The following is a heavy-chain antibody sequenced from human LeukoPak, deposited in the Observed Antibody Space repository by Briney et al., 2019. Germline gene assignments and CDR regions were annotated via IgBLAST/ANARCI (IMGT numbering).Heavy chain of an antibody. D-gene: IGHD1-20*01. CDR2: VKQDGSEK. CDR1: GFTFSSYW. CDR3: ARDFNWNLDY. J-gene: IGHJ4*02. Sequence: QPGXXLRLSCAASGFTFSSYWMSWVRQAPGKGLEWVASVKQDGSEKYSVDSVRGRFTISRDNAKNSLYLQMNSLRAEDTAVYYCARDFNWNLDYWGQGTLVTVSS. V-gene: IGHV3-7*01.